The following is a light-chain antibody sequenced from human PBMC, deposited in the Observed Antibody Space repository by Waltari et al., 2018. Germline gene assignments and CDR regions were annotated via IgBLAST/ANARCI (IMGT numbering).Light chain of an antibody. V-gene: IGLV2-18*02. CDR2: EVN. J-gene: IGLJ2*01. CDR1: SSDVGCCNR. CDR3: SSYTTSDTLI. Sequence: QSALKQPPSVSGSPGQSVPISCAGTSSDVGCCNRVSWYQQPPGSAPKLMIFEVNNRPSGVPYRFSGSIFGNTASLTISGLQAEDEADYYCSSYTTSDTLIFGGGTKLTVL.